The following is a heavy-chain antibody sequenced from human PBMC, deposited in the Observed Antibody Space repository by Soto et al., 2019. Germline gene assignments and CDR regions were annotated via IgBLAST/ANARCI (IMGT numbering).Heavy chain of an antibody. CDR1: GYTFTSYG. D-gene: IGHD2-8*01. V-gene: IGHV1-18*01. CDR3: AKNGHPPYYYYGMDV. J-gene: IGHJ6*02. CDR2: ISAYNGNT. Sequence: ASVKVSCKASGYTFTSYGISWVRQAPGQGLEWMGWISAYNGNTNYAQKLQGRVTMTTDTSTSTAYMELRSLTSDDTAVYYCAKNGHPPYYYYGMDVWGQGTTVTVS.